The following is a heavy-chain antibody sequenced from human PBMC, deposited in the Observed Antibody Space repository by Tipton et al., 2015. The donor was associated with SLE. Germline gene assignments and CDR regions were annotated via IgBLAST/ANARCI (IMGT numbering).Heavy chain of an antibody. D-gene: IGHD6-13*01. Sequence: TLSLTCAVSGYSISSGYYWSWIRQPPGKGLEWIGEINHSGSTNYNPSLKSRVTISVDTSKNQFSLKLSSVTAADTAVYYCARGIAAAGTWGQGTLVTVSS. V-gene: IGHV4-34*01. J-gene: IGHJ5*02. CDR2: INHSGST. CDR1: GYSISSGYY. CDR3: ARGIAAAGT.